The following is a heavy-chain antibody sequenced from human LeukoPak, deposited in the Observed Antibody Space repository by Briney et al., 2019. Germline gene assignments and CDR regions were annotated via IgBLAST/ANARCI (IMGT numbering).Heavy chain of an antibody. CDR1: GGSFSGYY. J-gene: IGHJ4*02. D-gene: IGHD3-22*01. Sequence: PSETLSLTCAVYGGSFSGYYWSWIRQPPGKGLEWIGEINHSGSTNYNPSLKSRVTISVDTSKNQFSLKLSSMTAADTAVYYCARGYYYDSSGYSHYYFDYWGQGTLVTVSS. CDR3: ARGYYYDSSGYSHYYFDY. V-gene: IGHV4-34*01. CDR2: INHSGST.